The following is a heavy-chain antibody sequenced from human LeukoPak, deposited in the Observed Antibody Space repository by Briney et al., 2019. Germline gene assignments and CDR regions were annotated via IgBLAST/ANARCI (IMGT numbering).Heavy chain of an antibody. J-gene: IGHJ4*02. V-gene: IGHV3-23*01. CDR1: GFTFTTSA. Sequence: GGSLILSCAASGFTFTTSAMSWVRQAPGKGLEWVSSITSGGGFTSYADSVKGRFSISRDDSKNTLFLQMNSLRAEDTAVYYCATYSDGWFKPLDYWGQGTLVTVSS. CDR3: ATYSDGWFKPLDY. CDR2: ITSGGGFT. D-gene: IGHD6-19*01.